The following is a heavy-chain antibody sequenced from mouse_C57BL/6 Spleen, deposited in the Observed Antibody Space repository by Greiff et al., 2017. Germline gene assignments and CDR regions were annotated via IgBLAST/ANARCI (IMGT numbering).Heavy chain of an antibody. CDR2: IHPNSGST. Sequence: QVQLQQPGAELVKPGASVKLSCKASGYTFTSYWMHWVKQRPGQGLEWIGMIHPNSGSTNYNEKFKGKATLTVDKSSSTAYMQLSSLTSEDSAVYYCARSGLDSSGYGAFAYWGQGTLVTVSA. CDR3: ARSGLDSSGYGAFAY. J-gene: IGHJ3*01. CDR1: GYTFTSYW. D-gene: IGHD3-2*02. V-gene: IGHV1-64*01.